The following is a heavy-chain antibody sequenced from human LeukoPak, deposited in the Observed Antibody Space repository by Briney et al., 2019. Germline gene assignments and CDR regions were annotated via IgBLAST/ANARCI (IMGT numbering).Heavy chain of an antibody. CDR3: ASQVAGPYWYFDL. CDR1: GGSISSYY. CDR2: IYYSGST. V-gene: IGHV4-59*08. Sequence: SETLSLTCTVSGGSISSYYWSWIRQPPGKGLEWIGYIYYSGSTNYNPSLKSRVTISVDTSKNQFSLKLSSVTAADTAVYYCASQVAGPYWYFDLWGRGTLVTVSS. J-gene: IGHJ2*01. D-gene: IGHD6-19*01.